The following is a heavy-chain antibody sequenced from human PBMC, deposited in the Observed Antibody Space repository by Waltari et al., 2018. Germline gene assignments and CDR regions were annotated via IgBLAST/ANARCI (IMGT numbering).Heavy chain of an antibody. CDR3: ATDPRIAADLD. V-gene: IGHV1-69-2*01. CDR2: VDPEDGET. Sequence: VHLVQSGAGVNKPGATVKTACKDSGYSFGDYYMPRVQQAPGKGLEWMGLVDPEDGETIYAEKFQGRVTITADTSTDTAYMELSSLRSEDTAVYYCATDPRIAADLDWGQGTLVTVSS. J-gene: IGHJ4*02. CDR1: GYSFGDYY. D-gene: IGHD6-13*01.